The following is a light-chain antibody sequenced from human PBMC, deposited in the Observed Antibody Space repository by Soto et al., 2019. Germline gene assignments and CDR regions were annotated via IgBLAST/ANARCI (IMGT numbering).Light chain of an antibody. V-gene: IGKV1-5*03. J-gene: IGKJ1*01. Sequence: DIQMTQSPSTLSASVGDRVTITCRASQSISSGLAWYQQKPGKDPKLLIYKASTLESEVPSRFSGSGSGTEFTLTITRLQPDDFAPYYCQQYNSYLTFGQGTKVQIK. CDR2: KAS. CDR3: QQYNSYLT. CDR1: QSISSG.